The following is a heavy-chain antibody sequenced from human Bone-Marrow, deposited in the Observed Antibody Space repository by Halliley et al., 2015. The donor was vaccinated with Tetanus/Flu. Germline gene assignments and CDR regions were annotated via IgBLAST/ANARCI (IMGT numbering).Heavy chain of an antibody. Sequence: GLEWIGHMHSRGGTNSNPSLESRVTISGDTSKKQVSLKLTSVTAADTAVYYCAGGDTGGLYYWGQGALVTVSS. CDR2: MHSRGGT. V-gene: IGHV4-59*01. J-gene: IGHJ4*02. CDR3: AGGDTGGLYY. D-gene: IGHD2-8*02.